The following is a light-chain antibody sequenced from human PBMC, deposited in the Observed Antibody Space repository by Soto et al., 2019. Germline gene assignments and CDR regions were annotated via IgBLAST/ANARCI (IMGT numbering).Light chain of an antibody. Sequence: QSALTQPASVSGSPGQSITISCTGTSSDVGGYNYVSWYQQHPGKAPKLMIYDVSNRPSGVSNRFSGSKSGNTASLTISGLQAEDEAYYYCSSYTGSSAFGTGTKLTVL. CDR2: DVS. J-gene: IGLJ1*01. V-gene: IGLV2-14*01. CDR3: SSYTGSSA. CDR1: SSDVGGYNY.